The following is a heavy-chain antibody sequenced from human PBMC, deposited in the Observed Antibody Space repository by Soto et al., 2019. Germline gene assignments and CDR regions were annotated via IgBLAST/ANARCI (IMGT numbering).Heavy chain of an antibody. CDR3: ASLPPSYYDILTGSNSNWFDP. CDR2: IIPILGIA. V-gene: IGHV1-69*02. D-gene: IGHD3-9*01. J-gene: IGHJ5*02. Sequence: ASVKVSCKASGGTFSSYTISWVRQAPGQGLEWMGRIIPILGIANYAQKFQGRVTITADKSTSTAYMELSSPRSEDTAVYYCASLPPSYYDILTGSNSNWFDPWGQGTLVTVSS. CDR1: GGTFSSYT.